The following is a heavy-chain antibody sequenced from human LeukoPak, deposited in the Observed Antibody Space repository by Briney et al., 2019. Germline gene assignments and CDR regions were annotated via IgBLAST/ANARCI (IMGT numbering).Heavy chain of an antibody. V-gene: IGHV4-34*01. CDR3: ARGRIIMVRDWFDP. CDR1: GGSFNNYY. J-gene: IGHJ5*02. Sequence: PSETLSLTCAVYGGSFNNYYWSWIRQPPGKGLEWVGEVNHSGSTNYNPSLKSRVTISVDTSKNQFSLKLSSVTAADTAVYYCARGRIIMVRDWFDPWGQGTLVTVSS. CDR2: VNHSGST. D-gene: IGHD3-10*01.